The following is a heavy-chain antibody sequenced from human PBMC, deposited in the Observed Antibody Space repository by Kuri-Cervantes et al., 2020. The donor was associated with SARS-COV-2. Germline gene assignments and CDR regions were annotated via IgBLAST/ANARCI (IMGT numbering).Heavy chain of an antibody. CDR2: INPSGGST. CDR3: ARGRRITIFGVVIQEGQLFDY. CDR1: GYTFTSYY. J-gene: IGHJ4*02. V-gene: IGHV1-46*01. Sequence: ASVKVSCKASGYTFTSYYMHWVRQAPGQGLEWMGIINPSGGSTSYAQKFQGRVTMTSDTSTSTVYMELSSLRSEDTAVYYCARGRRITIFGVVIQEGQLFDYWGQGTLVTVSS. D-gene: IGHD3-3*01.